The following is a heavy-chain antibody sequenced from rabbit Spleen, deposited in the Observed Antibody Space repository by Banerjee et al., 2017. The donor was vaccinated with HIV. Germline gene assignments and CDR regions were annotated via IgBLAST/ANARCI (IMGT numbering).Heavy chain of an antibody. V-gene: IGHV1S45*01. Sequence: QEQLVESGGDVVKPGASLTLTCTASGVSFSISSYMCWVRQAPGKGLEWIACIDAGNSGFTYSATWAKGRFAISKPSSTTVTLQMTSLTAADTATYFCARNRYDDYGQLDLWGPGTLVTVS. D-gene: IGHD2-1*01. CDR3: ARNRYDDYGQLDL. CDR2: IDAGNSGFT. J-gene: IGHJ3*01. CDR1: GVSFSISSY.